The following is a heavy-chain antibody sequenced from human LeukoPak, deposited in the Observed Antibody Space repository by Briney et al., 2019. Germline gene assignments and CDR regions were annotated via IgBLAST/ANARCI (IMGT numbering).Heavy chain of an antibody. J-gene: IGHJ6*02. D-gene: IGHD6-19*01. CDR2: IWYDGSNK. V-gene: IGHV3-33*01. CDR1: GFTFSSYG. CDR3: AREGGMYSSGYLDV. Sequence: GGSLRLSCAASGFTFSSYGMHWVRQAPGKGLEWVAVIWYDGSNKYYADSVKGRFTISRDNSKNTLYLQMNSLRAEDTAVYYCAREGGMYSSGYLDVWGQGTTVTVSS.